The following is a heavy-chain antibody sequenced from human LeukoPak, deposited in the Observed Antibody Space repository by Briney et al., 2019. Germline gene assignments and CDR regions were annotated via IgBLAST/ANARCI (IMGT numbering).Heavy chain of an antibody. CDR2: INSDGRST. D-gene: IGHD5-18*01. CDR1: EFSVGSNY. V-gene: IGHV3-74*01. CDR3: ARWAYSYGYDY. Sequence: GGSLRLSCAASEFSVGSNYMTWVRQAPGKGLVWVSRINSDGRSTNYADSVKGRFTISRDNAKNTLYLQMNSLRAEDTAVYYCARWAYSYGYDYWGQGTLVTVSS. J-gene: IGHJ4*02.